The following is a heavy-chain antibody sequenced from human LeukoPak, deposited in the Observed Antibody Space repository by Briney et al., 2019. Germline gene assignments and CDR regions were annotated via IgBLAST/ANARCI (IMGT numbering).Heavy chain of an antibody. CDR3: AKNYDFWSGKYFDY. J-gene: IGHJ4*02. CDR1: GCTFSSYA. Sequence: GGSLRLSCAASGCTFSSYAMSWVRQAPGKGLEWVSAISGSGGSTYYADSVKGRFTISRDNSKNTLYLQMNSLRAEDTAVYYCAKNYDFWSGKYFDYWGQGTLVTVSS. CDR2: ISGSGGST. V-gene: IGHV3-23*01. D-gene: IGHD3-3*01.